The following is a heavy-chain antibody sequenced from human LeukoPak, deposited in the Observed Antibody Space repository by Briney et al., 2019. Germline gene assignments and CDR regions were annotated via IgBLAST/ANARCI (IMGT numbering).Heavy chain of an antibody. CDR3: ARDLITMVRGVIITGGIDAFDI. CDR1: GFTFSSYA. Sequence: PGGSLRLSCAASGFTFSSYAMHWVRQAPGKGLEWVAVISYDGSNKYYADSVKGRFTISRDNSKNTLYLQMNSLRAEDTAVYYCARDLITMVRGVIITGGIDAFDIWGQGTMVTVSS. D-gene: IGHD3-10*01. J-gene: IGHJ3*02. CDR2: ISYDGSNK. V-gene: IGHV3-30-3*01.